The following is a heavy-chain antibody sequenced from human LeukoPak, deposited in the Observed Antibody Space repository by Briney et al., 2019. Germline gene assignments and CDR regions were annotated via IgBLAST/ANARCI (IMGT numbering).Heavy chain of an antibody. CDR3: VRPVPSRLGWFDP. Sequence: SETLSLTCTVSGGSISSGSYYWSWIRQPAGKGLEWIGRIYTSGSTNYNPSLKSRVSISVHTSKNQFSLKLRSVTAADTAVYYCVRPVPSRLGWFDPWGQGTLVTVPS. V-gene: IGHV4-61*02. CDR1: GGSISSGSYY. CDR2: IYTSGST. D-gene: IGHD1-1*01. J-gene: IGHJ5*02.